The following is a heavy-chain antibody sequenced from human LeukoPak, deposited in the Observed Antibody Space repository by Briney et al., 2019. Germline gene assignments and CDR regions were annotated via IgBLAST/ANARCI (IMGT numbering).Heavy chain of an antibody. Sequence: ASVKVSCKASGYTFTSYGISWVRQAPGQGLEWTGWISAYNGNTNYAQKLQGRVTMTTDTSTSTAYMELRSLRSDDTAVYYCARDPPRIVVVVAATNYYGMDVWGQGTTVTVSS. J-gene: IGHJ6*02. D-gene: IGHD2-15*01. CDR1: GYTFTSYG. V-gene: IGHV1-18*01. CDR3: ARDPPRIVVVVAATNYYGMDV. CDR2: ISAYNGNT.